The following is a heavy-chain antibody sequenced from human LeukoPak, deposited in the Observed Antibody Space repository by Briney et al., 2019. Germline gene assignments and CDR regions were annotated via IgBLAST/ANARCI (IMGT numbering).Heavy chain of an antibody. D-gene: IGHD2-2*01. V-gene: IGHV4-59*01. CDR3: ARVVRYCSSSSCSFFDY. CDR2: IYYSGST. J-gene: IGHJ4*02. Sequence: SETLSLTCTVSGGXFTSYFWSWVRQPPGEGLEWIGYIYYSGSTNYNPSLKSRVTISVDTSKNQFSLKLSSVTAADTAVYYCARVVRYCSSSSCSFFDYWGQGTLVTVSS. CDR1: GGXFTSYF.